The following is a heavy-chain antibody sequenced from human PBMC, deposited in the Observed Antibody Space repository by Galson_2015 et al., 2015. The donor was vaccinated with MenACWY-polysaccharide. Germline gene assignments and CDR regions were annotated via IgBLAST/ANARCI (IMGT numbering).Heavy chain of an antibody. V-gene: IGHV4-38-2*01. CDR2: IYHSGST. D-gene: IGHD1-26*01. CDR3: ARVEKYSGSYYILH. Sequence: QVQLQESGPGLVKPSETLSLTCAVSGYSISSGYYWGWIRRPPGKGLEWIGSIYHSGSTYYNPSLKSRVTISVDTSKNQFSLKLSSVTAADTAVYYCARVEKYSGSYYILHWGQGTLVTVSS. CDR1: GYSISSGYY. J-gene: IGHJ4*02.